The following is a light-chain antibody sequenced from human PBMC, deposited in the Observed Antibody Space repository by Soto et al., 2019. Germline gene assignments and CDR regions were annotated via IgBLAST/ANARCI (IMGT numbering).Light chain of an antibody. CDR2: AAS. V-gene: IGKV1-39*01. Sequence: DIHMTQSPSSLSASVGDIVTITCRASQSISSYLNWYQQKPGKAPKLLIYAASSLQSGVPSRFSGSGSGTDFTLTISSLKTEDFANYYCQQSYSTHTSTFGHGTRLEIK. CDR1: QSISSY. J-gene: IGKJ5*01. CDR3: QQSYSTHTST.